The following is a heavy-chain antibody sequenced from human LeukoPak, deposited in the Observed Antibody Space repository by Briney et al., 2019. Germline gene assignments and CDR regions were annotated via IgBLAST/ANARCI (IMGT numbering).Heavy chain of an antibody. Sequence: GGSLRLSCAASGFTVSSNYMSWVRQAPGKGLEWVSVIYSGGSTYYADSVKGRFTISRDNSKNTLYLQMNSLRAEDTAVYYCTTEWIQLFDFWGQGTLVTVSS. D-gene: IGHD5-18*01. CDR2: IYSGGST. CDR1: GFTVSSNY. V-gene: IGHV3-53*01. CDR3: TTEWIQLFDF. J-gene: IGHJ4*02.